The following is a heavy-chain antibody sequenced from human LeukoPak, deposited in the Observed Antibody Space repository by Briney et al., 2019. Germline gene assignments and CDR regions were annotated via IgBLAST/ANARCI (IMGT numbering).Heavy chain of an antibody. Sequence: SETLSLTCTVSGGSISSYYWSWIRQPPGKGLEWIGYIYYSGSTNYNPSLKSRVTISVDTSKNQFSLKLSSVTAADTAVYYCARAARQFFDYWGQGTLVTASS. CDR1: GGSISSYY. J-gene: IGHJ4*02. D-gene: IGHD6-6*01. V-gene: IGHV4-59*01. CDR2: IYYSGST. CDR3: ARAARQFFDY.